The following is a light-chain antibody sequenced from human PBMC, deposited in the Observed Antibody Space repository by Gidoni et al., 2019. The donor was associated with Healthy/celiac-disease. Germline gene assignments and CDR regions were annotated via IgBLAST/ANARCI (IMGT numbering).Light chain of an antibody. CDR2: AAS. CDR3: QQVNSYPT. J-gene: IGKJ5*01. V-gene: IGKV1-9*01. CDR1: QGISTL. Sequence: DIQLTQSPSFMSASVGDRVTITCRASQGISTLLAWYQQQPGRAPKLLMHAASTLERGVPSRFSGSGSGTEFTLTINSLQPEVVAIYYCQQVNSYPTFGHGTRLEIK.